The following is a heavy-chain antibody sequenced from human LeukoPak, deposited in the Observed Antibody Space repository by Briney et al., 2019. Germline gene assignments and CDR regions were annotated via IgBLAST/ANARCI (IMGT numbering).Heavy chain of an antibody. J-gene: IGHJ6*02. Sequence: PGGSLRLSCAASGFTFSSYAMHWVRQAPGKGLEWVAVIWYDGSNKYYADSVKGRFTISRDNSKNTLYLQMNSLRAEDTAVYYCARDRTGSSSWHYYYYYGMDVWGQGTTVTVSS. CDR2: IWYDGSNK. D-gene: IGHD6-13*01. CDR3: ARDRTGSSSWHYYYYYGMDV. V-gene: IGHV3-33*08. CDR1: GFTFSSYA.